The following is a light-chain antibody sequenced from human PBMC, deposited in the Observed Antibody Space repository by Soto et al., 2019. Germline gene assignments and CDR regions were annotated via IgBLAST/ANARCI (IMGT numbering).Light chain of an antibody. CDR3: SLYTSENAYV. CDR1: SADIGSHDY. Sequence: QSVLTQPASVSGSPGQSITISCTGSSADIGSHDYVSWYQQHPGKVPKLIIYEVSKRPSGASDRFSGSKSGNAAYLSISGLQPEDEADYYCSLYTSENAYVFGTGTKVTVL. V-gene: IGLV2-14*01. CDR2: EVS. J-gene: IGLJ1*01.